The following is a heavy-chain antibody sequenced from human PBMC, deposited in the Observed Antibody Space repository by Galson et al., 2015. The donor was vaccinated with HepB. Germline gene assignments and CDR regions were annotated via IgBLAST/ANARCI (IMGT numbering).Heavy chain of an antibody. CDR1: GGSISSGSYY. CDR3: ARALANTDPDYYDSSGYYTGWFDP. CDR2: IYTSGST. D-gene: IGHD3-22*01. V-gene: IGHV4-61*02. Sequence: LSLTCTVSGGSISSGSYYWSWIRQPAGKGLEWIGRIYTSGSTNYNPSLKSRVTISVDTSKNQFSLKLSSVTAADTAVYYCARALANTDPDYYDSSGYYTGWFDPWGQGTLVTVSS. J-gene: IGHJ5*02.